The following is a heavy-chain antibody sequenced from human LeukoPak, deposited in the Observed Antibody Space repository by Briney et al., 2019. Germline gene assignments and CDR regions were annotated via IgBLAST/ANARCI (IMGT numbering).Heavy chain of an antibody. J-gene: IGHJ5*02. CDR1: RGSTSTYY. CDR3: AREGFRLLWFGELTIWFDP. Sequence: SETLSLTCTVSRGSTSTYYWSWIRQPAGKGLEWIGRIYPSGNTNFNPSLMSRVTMSIDTSKNQFSLKLSSVTAADTAVYYCAREGFRLLWFGELTIWFDPWGQGTLVTVSS. V-gene: IGHV4-4*07. CDR2: IYPSGNT. D-gene: IGHD3-10*01.